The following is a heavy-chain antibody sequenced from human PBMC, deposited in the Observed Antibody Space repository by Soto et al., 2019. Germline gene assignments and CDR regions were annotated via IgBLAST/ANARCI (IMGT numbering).Heavy chain of an antibody. CDR2: IIPILGIA. D-gene: IGHD5-12*01. Sequence: SVKVSCKASGGTFSSYTISWVRQAPGQGLEWMGRIIPILGIANYAQKFQGRVTITADKSTSTAYMELSSLRSEDTAVYYCVRDGYNYGNYFDYWGQGTLVTVSS. J-gene: IGHJ4*02. CDR3: VRDGYNYGNYFDY. CDR1: GGTFSSYT. V-gene: IGHV1-69*04.